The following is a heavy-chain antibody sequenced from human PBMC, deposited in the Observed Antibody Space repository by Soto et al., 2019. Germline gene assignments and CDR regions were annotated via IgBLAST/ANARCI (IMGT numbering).Heavy chain of an antibody. D-gene: IGHD2-2*01. CDR1: GYSCRTPG. J-gene: IGHJ5*02. CDR2: ISTYDDTT. CDR3: ASALGYCNSRCCFRNSFDP. V-gene: IGHV1-18*01. Sequence: QVQLVQSGSEAKTHGDSVTDYCRDSGYSCRTPGISWVRPAPGQGLEWMGWISTYDDTTNCPRKFQGSITMTTVTSTSTAYMELRSLRSDDTAVYFGASALGYCNSRCCFRNSFDPWGQGTRVTVSS.